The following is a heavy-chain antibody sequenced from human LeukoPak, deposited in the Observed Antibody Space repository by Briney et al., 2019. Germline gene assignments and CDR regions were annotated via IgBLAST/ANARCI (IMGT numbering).Heavy chain of an antibody. Sequence: PSETLSFTCTVSGGSISSHYWSWIRQPRGKGLEWIGYVSDSGSTNYNPSLKSRVTVSVDTSKDQFSLKLTSVTAADTAVYYCARTGSSWPLYYYYYMDVWGKGTTVTVSS. D-gene: IGHD6-13*01. CDR3: ARTGSSWPLYYYYYMDV. CDR1: GGSISSHY. J-gene: IGHJ6*03. CDR2: VSDSGST. V-gene: IGHV4-59*11.